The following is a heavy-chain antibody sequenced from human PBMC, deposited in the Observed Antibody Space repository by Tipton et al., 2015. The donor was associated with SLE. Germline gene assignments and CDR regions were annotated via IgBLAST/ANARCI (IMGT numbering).Heavy chain of an antibody. Sequence: TLSLTCAVYGGSFSGYYWGWIRQPPGKGLEWTGSIYHSGSTYYNPSLKSRVTISVDTSKNQFSLKLSSVTAADTAVYYCARQKLRSPLFDYWGQGTLVTVSS. V-gene: IGHV4-34*01. D-gene: IGHD3-16*01. CDR1: GGSFSGYY. CDR3: ARQKLRSPLFDY. J-gene: IGHJ4*02. CDR2: IYHSGST.